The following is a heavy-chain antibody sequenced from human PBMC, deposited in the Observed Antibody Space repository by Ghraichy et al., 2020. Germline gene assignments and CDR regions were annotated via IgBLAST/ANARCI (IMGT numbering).Heavy chain of an antibody. J-gene: IGHJ4*02. CDR3: ARTSGYVNGLED. CDR2: MYTSGST. D-gene: IGHD5-18*01. V-gene: IGHV4-61*02. Sequence: SETLSLTCTVSGGSISSGSYYWGWIRQPAGKGLELFRRMYTSGSTNYNPSLKSRVTISVDTSKNQFSLKFSSVTAADTAVYYCARTSGYVNGLEDWGLGTLVTVSS. CDR1: GGSISSGSYY.